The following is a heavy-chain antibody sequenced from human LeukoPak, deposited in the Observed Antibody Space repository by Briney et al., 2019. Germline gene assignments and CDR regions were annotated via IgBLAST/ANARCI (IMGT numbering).Heavy chain of an antibody. CDR1: GYTFTSYY. D-gene: IGHD3-3*01. J-gene: IGHJ4*02. CDR3: ARTPVQARYYDFWTTDRPRGND. Sequence: ASVKVSCKASGYTFTSYYMHWVRQAPGQGLEWMGWINPNSGGTNYAQKFQGRVTMTRDTSISTAYMELSRLRSDDTAVYYCARTPVQARYYDFWTTDRPRGNDWGQGTLVTVSS. V-gene: IGHV1-2*02. CDR2: INPNSGGT.